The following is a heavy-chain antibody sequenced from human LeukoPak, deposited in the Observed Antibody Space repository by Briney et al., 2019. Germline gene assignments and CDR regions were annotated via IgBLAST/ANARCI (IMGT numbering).Heavy chain of an antibody. V-gene: IGHV3-48*02. CDR2: ISSGSSAI. Sequence: GGSLRLSCAASGFTFSASNMNWVRQAPEKGLEWVSSISSGSSAIYYADSVRGRFTISRDNAKKSLYLQMNSLRDEDTAVYYCARGGTYYYHYFDYWGQGTLVTVSS. J-gene: IGHJ4*02. CDR3: ARGGTYYYHYFDY. D-gene: IGHD1-26*01. CDR1: GFTFSASN.